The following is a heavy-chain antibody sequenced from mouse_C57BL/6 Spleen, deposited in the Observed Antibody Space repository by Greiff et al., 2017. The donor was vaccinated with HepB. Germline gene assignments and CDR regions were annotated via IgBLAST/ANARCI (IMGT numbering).Heavy chain of an antibody. CDR2: ISGGGGNT. V-gene: IGHV5-9*01. J-gene: IGHJ4*01. Sequence: EVMLVESGGGLVKPGGSLKLSCAASGFTFSSYTMSWVRQTPEKRLEWVATISGGGGNTYYPDSVKGRFTISRDNAKNTLYLQMSSLRSEDTALYYCARHSFIKNAMDYWGQGTSVTVSS. CDR1: GFTFSSYT. D-gene: IGHD1-1*01. CDR3: ARHSFIKNAMDY.